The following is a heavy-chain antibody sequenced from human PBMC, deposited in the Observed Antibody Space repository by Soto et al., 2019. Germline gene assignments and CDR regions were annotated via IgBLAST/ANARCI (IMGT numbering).Heavy chain of an antibody. V-gene: IGHV3-23*01. CDR3: AKIPGYHLGSSTFPA. J-gene: IGHJ1*01. D-gene: IGHD5-12*01. Sequence: EVQLLESGGGLVQPGGSLRLSCAASGFTFSSSAMSWVRQAPGKGLDWVSAISGNGDTTYYADSVKGRFTISRDISKNTLYLQMNSLRAEDTAGYYCAKIPGYHLGSSTFPAWGQGTLVTVSS. CDR2: ISGNGDTT. CDR1: GFTFSSSA.